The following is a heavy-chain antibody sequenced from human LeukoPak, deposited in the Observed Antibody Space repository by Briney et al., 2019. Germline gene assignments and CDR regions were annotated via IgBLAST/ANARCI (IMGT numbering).Heavy chain of an antibody. J-gene: IGHJ4*02. D-gene: IGHD3-22*01. CDR2: ISSSGSTT. V-gene: IGHV3-11*01. Sequence: GGSLRLSCAASGFTFSDYYMSWIRQAPGKGLEWVSYISSSGSTTYYADSVKGRFTISRDNSKNTLYLQMNSLRAEDTAVYYCAKSDDSSGYAPERFDYWGQGTLVTVSS. CDR1: GFTFSDYY. CDR3: AKSDDSSGYAPERFDY.